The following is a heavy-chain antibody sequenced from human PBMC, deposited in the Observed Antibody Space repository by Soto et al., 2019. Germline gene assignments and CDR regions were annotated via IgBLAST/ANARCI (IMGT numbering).Heavy chain of an antibody. Sequence: QVQLVQSGAEVKKPGSSVKVSCKASGGTFSSYAIRWVRQAPGQGLEWMGGIIPIFGTANYAQKFQGRVTITGDKSTSTAYMELSSLRSEDTAVYYCATSESGYCSGGSCSRSFDYWGQGTLVTVSS. J-gene: IGHJ4*02. D-gene: IGHD2-15*01. CDR2: IIPIFGTA. V-gene: IGHV1-69*06. CDR1: GGTFSSYA. CDR3: ATSESGYCSGGSCSRSFDY.